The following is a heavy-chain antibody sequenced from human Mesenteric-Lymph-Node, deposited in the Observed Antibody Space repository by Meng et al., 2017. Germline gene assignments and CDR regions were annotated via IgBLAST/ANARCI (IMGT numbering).Heavy chain of an antibody. CDR3: ARDDIRFDY. Sequence: SETLSLTCTVSGYSISSGYYWGWIRQPPGKGLEWIGEINHSGSTNYNPSLKSRVTISVDTSKNQFSLKLSSVTAADTAVYYCARDDIRFDYWGQGTLVTVSS. D-gene: IGHD3-9*01. CDR1: GYSISSGYY. CDR2: INHSGST. J-gene: IGHJ4*02. V-gene: IGHV4-38-2*02.